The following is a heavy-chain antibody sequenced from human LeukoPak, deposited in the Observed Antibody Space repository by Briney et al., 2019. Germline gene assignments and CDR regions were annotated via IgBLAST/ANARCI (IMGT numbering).Heavy chain of an antibody. CDR1: GYTFTGYY. CDR3: ATGPTVTTNYYYYYMEV. Sequence: ASVKVSCKASGYTFTGYYMHWVRQALGQGLGWMGWIKPNSGGTNYTQKFQGRVTLTRDTTTRTAYIELRRLRSADTAVCYSATGPTVTTNYYYYYMEVWGKGNTVTVSS. D-gene: IGHD4-11*01. CDR2: IKPNSGGT. V-gene: IGHV1-2*02. J-gene: IGHJ6*03.